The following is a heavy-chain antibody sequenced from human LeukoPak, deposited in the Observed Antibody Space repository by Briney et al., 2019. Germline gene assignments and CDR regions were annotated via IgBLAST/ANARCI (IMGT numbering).Heavy chain of an antibody. CDR3: ARRSVLPGY. Sequence: SETLTLTCAVSGGSISNWGRQVRQPAGKGLEWIGSIYYSGSTYYNPSLKSRVAISVDTSKIQFSRKLSSVTAAYTAVYYCARRSVLPGYWGQGILVTVAS. D-gene: IGHD2-8*01. CDR2: IYYSGST. J-gene: IGHJ4*02. V-gene: IGHV4-39*01. CDR1: GGSISNW.